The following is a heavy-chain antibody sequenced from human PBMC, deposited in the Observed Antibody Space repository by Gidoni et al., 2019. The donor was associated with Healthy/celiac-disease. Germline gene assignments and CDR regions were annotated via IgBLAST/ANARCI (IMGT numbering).Heavy chain of an antibody. Sequence: QVQLVESGGGLVKPGGSLRLSGAASGFTFSDYYMSWIRQAPGQGLEWVSYISSSSSYTNYADSVKGRFTISRDNAKNSRYLQMNILRAEDTAVYYCASVGGYSSSLHHASFDYWGQGTLVTVSS. V-gene: IGHV3-11*05. CDR1: GFTFSDYY. D-gene: IGHD6-13*01. J-gene: IGHJ4*02. CDR2: ISSSSSYT. CDR3: ASVGGYSSSLHHASFDY.